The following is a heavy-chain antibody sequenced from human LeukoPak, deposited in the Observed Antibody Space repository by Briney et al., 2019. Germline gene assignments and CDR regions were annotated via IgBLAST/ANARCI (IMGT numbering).Heavy chain of an antibody. J-gene: IGHJ3*02. CDR3: ARPRDILTGYFGGAFDI. CDR2: IYPGDSDT. CDR1: GYSFTIYW. V-gene: IGHV5-51*01. Sequence: GESLKISCKGSGYSFTIYWIGWVRQMPGKGLEWMGIIYPGDSDTRCSPSFQGQATISADKSISTAYLQWSSLKASDTAMYYCARPRDILTGYFGGAFDIWGQGTMVTVSS. D-gene: IGHD3-9*01.